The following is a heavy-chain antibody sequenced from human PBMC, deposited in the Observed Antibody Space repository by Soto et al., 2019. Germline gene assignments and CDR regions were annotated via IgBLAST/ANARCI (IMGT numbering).Heavy chain of an antibody. V-gene: IGHV4-31*03. CDR2: IYYTGST. D-gene: IGHD2-2*01. J-gene: IGHJ4*02. Sequence: KTSETLSLTCTVSGGSISSGDYYWSWIRQHPGKGLEWIGYIYYTGSTHYNPSLKSRATMSVDTSKSQFSLKLSSVTAADTAVYYCARYCSDTSCRSFDYWGQGTLVTVSS. CDR1: GGSISSGDYY. CDR3: ARYCSDTSCRSFDY.